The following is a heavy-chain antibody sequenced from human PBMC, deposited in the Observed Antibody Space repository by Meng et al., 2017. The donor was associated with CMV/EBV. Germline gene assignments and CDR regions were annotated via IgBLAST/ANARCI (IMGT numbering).Heavy chain of an antibody. CDR1: GGSISSGDYY. CDR2: IYYSGST. J-gene: IGHJ4*02. Sequence: QWHLKGSGPGLVKPSQTLSLTCTVSGGSISSGDYYWSWHRQPTGKGLEWIGYIYYSGSTYYHPSLKSRVTISVDTSKNQFSLKLSSVTAADTAVYYCARAQYSSSSDYWGQGTLVTVSS. CDR3: ARAQYSSSSDY. V-gene: IGHV4-30-4*08. D-gene: IGHD6-13*01.